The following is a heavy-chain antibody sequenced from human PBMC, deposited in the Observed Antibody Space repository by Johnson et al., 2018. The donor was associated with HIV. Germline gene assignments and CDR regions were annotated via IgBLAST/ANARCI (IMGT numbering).Heavy chain of an antibody. V-gene: IGHV3-7*01. CDR2: IKQDGSEK. Sequence: MQLVESGGGVVQPGGSLRLSCAASGFTFDDYAMHWVRQAPGKGLEWVANIKQDGSEKYYVDSVKGRFTISRDNSKNTLYLQMNSLRAEDTAVYYCARVKQQVVRVGSDAFDIWGQGTMVTVSS. D-gene: IGHD6-13*01. J-gene: IGHJ3*02. CDR1: GFTFDDYA. CDR3: ARVKQQVVRVGSDAFDI.